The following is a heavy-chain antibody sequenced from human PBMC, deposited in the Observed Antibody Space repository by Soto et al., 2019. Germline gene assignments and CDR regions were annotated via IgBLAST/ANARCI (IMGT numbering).Heavy chain of an antibody. J-gene: IGHJ4*02. CDR3: ARDRSGDHCDY. V-gene: IGHV1-3*01. D-gene: IGHD4-17*01. Sequence: ASVKVSCKASGYTLSTYVMHWVRQAPGQGLEWMGWINADNGNTKYSQKFQGRVTITRDTSASTAYMELSSLRSDDTAVYYCARDRSGDHCDYWGQGTLVTVSS. CDR2: INADNGNT. CDR1: GYTLSTYV.